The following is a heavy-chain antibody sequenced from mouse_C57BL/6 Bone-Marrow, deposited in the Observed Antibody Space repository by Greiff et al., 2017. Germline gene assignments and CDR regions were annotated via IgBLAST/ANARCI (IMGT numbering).Heavy chain of an antibody. CDR1: GFSLTCYG. CDR3: AKKTIVTPRFAY. J-gene: IGHJ3*01. D-gene: IGHD2-5*01. Sequence: QVQLKESGPGLVQPSQSLSITCTVSGFSLTCYGVHWVRQPPGKGLEWLGVIWSGGSTDYNAAFISRLSISKDNSKSQVFFKMNSLQADDTAIYYCAKKTIVTPRFAYWGQGTLVTVSA. CDR2: IWSGGST. V-gene: IGHV2-4*01.